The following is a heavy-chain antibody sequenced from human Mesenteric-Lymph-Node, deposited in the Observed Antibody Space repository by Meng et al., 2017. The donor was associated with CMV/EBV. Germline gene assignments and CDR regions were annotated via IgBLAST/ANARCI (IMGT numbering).Heavy chain of an antibody. CDR2: IRVKFYGGTT. CDR3: TRDHYKTLDY. D-gene: IGHD1-14*01. CDR1: GFTFSSYA. V-gene: IGHV3-49*04. Sequence: GGSLRLSCAASGFTFSSYAMHWVRQAPGKGLEWVAFIRVKFYGGTTEYAASVKGRFTISRDDSKSIAYLQMNSLKIEDTAVYYCTRDHYKTLDYWGQGALVTVSS. J-gene: IGHJ4*02.